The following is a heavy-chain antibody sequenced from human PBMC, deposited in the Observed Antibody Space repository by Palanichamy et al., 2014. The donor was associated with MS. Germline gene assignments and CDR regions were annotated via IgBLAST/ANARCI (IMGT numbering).Heavy chain of an antibody. CDR3: ATDPTGRSGWSFWYFDL. Sequence: QVQLVQSGAEVKKPGASVKVSCKVSGYTLTELSMHWVRQAPGKGLEWMGGFDPEDGETIYAQKFQGRVTMTEDTSTDIAYMELSSLRSEDTAVYYCATDPTGRSGWSFWYFDLWGRGTLVTVSS. V-gene: IGHV1-24*01. D-gene: IGHD6-13*01. J-gene: IGHJ2*01. CDR2: FDPEDGET. CDR1: GYTLTELS.